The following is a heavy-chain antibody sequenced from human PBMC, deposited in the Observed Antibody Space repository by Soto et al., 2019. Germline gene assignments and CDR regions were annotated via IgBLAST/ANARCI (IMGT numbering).Heavy chain of an antibody. V-gene: IGHV1-18*01. Sequence: QVQLVQSGAEVKKPGASVKVSCKASGYTFTSYGISWVRQAPGQGLEWRGWISAYNGNTNYAQKLQGRVTMTTDTSTSTAYMELRSLRSDDTAVYYCARDGPNCGGDCYPADYYGMDVWGQGTTVTVSS. CDR2: ISAYNGNT. D-gene: IGHD2-21*02. CDR3: ARDGPNCGGDCYPADYYGMDV. CDR1: GYTFTSYG. J-gene: IGHJ6*02.